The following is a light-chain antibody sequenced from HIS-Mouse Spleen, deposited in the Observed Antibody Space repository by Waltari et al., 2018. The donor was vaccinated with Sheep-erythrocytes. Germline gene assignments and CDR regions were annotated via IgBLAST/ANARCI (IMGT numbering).Light chain of an antibody. J-gene: IGLJ1*01. V-gene: IGLV2-8*01. CDR3: SSYAGSNNYV. CDR2: EVS. CDR1: SRDVRGYNY. Sequence: QSALTQPPSASGSPGQSVTISCTGTSRDVRGYNYVPWYQQHPGKAPKLMIYEVSKRPSGVPDRFSGSKSGNTDSLTVSGLQAEDEADYCCSSYAGSNNYVFGTGTKVTVL.